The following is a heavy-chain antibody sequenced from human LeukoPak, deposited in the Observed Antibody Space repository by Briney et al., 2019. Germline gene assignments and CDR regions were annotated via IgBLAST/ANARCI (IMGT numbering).Heavy chain of an antibody. Sequence: SETLSLTCAVSGASIIGPKWWNWVRLSPGKGMEWIGEIFHSGSTHYNPSLKSRVTISVDTSKNQFSLILTSVTDADTAVYYCATSSGWYRYDSWGQGTLVTVSS. CDR1: GASIIGPKW. V-gene: IGHV4-4*02. J-gene: IGHJ4*02. CDR3: ATSSGWYRYDS. D-gene: IGHD6-19*01. CDR2: IFHSGST.